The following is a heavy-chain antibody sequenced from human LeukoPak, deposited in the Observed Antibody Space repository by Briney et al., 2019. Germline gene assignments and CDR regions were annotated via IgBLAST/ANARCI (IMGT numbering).Heavy chain of an antibody. CDR1: GYTFTSYG. J-gene: IGHJ3*02. CDR2: ISAYNGNT. Sequence: ASVKVSCKASGYTFTSYGISWVRQAPGQGLEWMGWISAYNGNTNYAQKLQGRVTMTTDTSTSTACMELRSLRSDDTAVYYCARGDYVWGSYVAFDIWGQGTMVTVSS. V-gene: IGHV1-18*01. CDR3: ARGDYVWGSYVAFDI. D-gene: IGHD3-16*01.